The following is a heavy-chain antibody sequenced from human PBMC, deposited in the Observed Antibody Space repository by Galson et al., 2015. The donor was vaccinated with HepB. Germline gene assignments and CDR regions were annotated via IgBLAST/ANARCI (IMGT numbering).Heavy chain of an antibody. J-gene: IGHJ4*02. Sequence: SLRLSCAASGFRFSNYAMSWVRQAPGRGLEWVSGITGGGGSTYYAASVKGRFTISRDNTKNTLYLQMRGLRADDTAVYYCAKDPVFGAVGWFYFDYWGQGTVVTVSS. CDR3: AKDPVFGAVGWFYFDY. D-gene: IGHD3-3*01. V-gene: IGHV3-23*01. CDR2: ITGGGGST. CDR1: GFRFSNYA.